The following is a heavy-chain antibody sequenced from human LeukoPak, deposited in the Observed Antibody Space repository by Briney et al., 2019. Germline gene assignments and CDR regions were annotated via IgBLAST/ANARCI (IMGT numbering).Heavy chain of an antibody. V-gene: IGHV3-20*01. CDR2: INWNGGST. CDR1: GFTFDDYA. D-gene: IGHD3-16*01. Sequence: GGSLRLSCAASGFTFDDYAMHWVRQAPGKGLEWVSGINWNGGSTGYADSVKGRFTISRDNAKNSLYLQMNSLRAEDTALYHCARDGPGGAFDIWGQGTMVTVSS. CDR3: ARDGPGGAFDI. J-gene: IGHJ3*02.